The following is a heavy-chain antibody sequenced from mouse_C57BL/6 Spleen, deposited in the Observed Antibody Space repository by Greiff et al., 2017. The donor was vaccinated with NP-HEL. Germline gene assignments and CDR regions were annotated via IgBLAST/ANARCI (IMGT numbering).Heavy chain of an antibody. CDR3: ARSVYDALPRGWYYAMDY. V-gene: IGHV14-3*01. J-gene: IGHJ4*01. Sequence: EVQLQQSVAELVRPGASVKLSCTASGFNIKNTYMHWVKQRPEQGLEWIGRIDPANGNTKYAPKFQGKATITADTSSNTAYLQLSSLTSEDTAILYCARSVYDALPRGWYYAMDYWGQGTSVTVSS. CDR2: IDPANGNT. D-gene: IGHD2-3*01. CDR1: GFNIKNTY.